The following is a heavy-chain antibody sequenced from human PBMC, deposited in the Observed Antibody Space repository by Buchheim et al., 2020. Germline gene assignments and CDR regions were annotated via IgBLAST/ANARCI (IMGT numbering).Heavy chain of an antibody. CDR3: ASRNYDFWTYYYYGMDV. Sequence: EVQLVESGGGLVQPGGSLRLSCAASGFTVSSNYMSWVRQAPGKGLEWVSVIYSGGSTYYADSVKGRFTISRDHSKNTLYLQMNSLRAEDTAVYYCASRNYDFWTYYYYGMDVWGQGTT. V-gene: IGHV3-66*01. CDR2: IYSGGST. J-gene: IGHJ6*02. D-gene: IGHD3-3*01. CDR1: GFTVSSNY.